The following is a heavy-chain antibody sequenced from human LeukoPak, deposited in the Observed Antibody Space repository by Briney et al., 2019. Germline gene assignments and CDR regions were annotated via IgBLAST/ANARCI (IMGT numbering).Heavy chain of an antibody. Sequence: GGSLRLSCAASGFTFSSYWMHWVRQAPGKGLVWVSRINSDGSSTTYADSVKGRFTVSRDNAKNTLYLQMNSLRAEDTAVYYCARSTTMYSSGWNGLDYWGQGTLATVSS. V-gene: IGHV3-74*01. J-gene: IGHJ4*02. CDR1: GFTFSSYW. CDR2: INSDGSST. CDR3: ARSTTMYSSGWNGLDY. D-gene: IGHD6-19*01.